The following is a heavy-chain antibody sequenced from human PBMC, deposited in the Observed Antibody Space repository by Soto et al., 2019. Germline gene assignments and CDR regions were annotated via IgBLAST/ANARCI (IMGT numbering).Heavy chain of an antibody. CDR3: ARTTVTTDYVEYYFDY. V-gene: IGHV1-46*01. D-gene: IGHD4-17*01. J-gene: IGHJ4*02. Sequence: ASVKVSCKASGYTFTSYYMHWVRQAPGQGLEWRGIINPSGGSTSYAQKFQGRVTMTRDTSTSTVYMELSSLRSEDTAVYYCARTTVTTDYVEYYFDYWGQGTLVTVSS. CDR1: GYTFTSYY. CDR2: INPSGGST.